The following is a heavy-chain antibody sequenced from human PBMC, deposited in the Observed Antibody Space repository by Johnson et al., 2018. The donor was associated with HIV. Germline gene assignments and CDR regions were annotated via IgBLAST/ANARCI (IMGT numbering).Heavy chain of an antibody. J-gene: IGHJ3*02. CDR1: GFTVSSNY. CDR2: IYSGGST. V-gene: IGHV3-53*01. Sequence: EVQVVESGGGLIQPGGSLRLSCAASGFTVSSNYMSWVRQAPGKGLEWVSVIYSGGSTYYADSVKGRFTISRDNSKNTRYLQMNSLSAEDPAVYYCAMARDAFDIWGQGTMVTVSS. CDR3: AMARDAFDI.